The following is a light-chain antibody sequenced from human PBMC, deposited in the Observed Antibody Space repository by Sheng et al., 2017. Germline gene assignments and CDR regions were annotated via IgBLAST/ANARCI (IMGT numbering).Light chain of an antibody. Sequence: GSPGQSITISCTGTGSDIGAYVSWYQRHPDKAPKLVIYDVSNRPSGVSSRFSGSKSDDTASLTISGLQAEDEADYFCCSYRTSATYVFGSVTKLTVL. J-gene: IGLJ1*01. CDR1: GSDIGAY. CDR3: CSYRTSATYV. CDR2: DVS. V-gene: IGLV2-14*03.